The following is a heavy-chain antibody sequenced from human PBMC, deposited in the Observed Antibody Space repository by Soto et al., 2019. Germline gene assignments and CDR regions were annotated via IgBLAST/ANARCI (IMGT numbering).Heavy chain of an antibody. CDR3: ARDDSNYYYYYYGMDV. D-gene: IGHD4-4*01. J-gene: IGHJ6*02. V-gene: IGHV3-7*03. Sequence: PGGSLRLSCAASGFMFSSYWMSWVRQAPGKGLERVANIKQDGSEKYYVDSVKGRFTISRDNAKNSLYLQMNSLRAEDTAVYYCARDDSNYYYYYYGMDVWGQGTTVTVSS. CDR1: GFMFSSYW. CDR2: IKQDGSEK.